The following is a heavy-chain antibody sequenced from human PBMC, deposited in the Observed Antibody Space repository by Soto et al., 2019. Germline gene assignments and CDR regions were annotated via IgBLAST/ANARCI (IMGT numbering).Heavy chain of an antibody. CDR2: IYSGGYT. J-gene: IGHJ4*02. CDR3: ATQPGGGGY. D-gene: IGHD2-2*01. Sequence: EVQLVESGGGLIQPGGSLRLSCAVSGFTVSNNYMSWVRQAPGKGLEGVSVIYSGGYTAYGDSVKGRFTISRDNSKNTLFLQMKRPGPDDRAVFYWATQPGGGGYWGQGTLVTVSS. CDR1: GFTVSNNY. V-gene: IGHV3-53*01.